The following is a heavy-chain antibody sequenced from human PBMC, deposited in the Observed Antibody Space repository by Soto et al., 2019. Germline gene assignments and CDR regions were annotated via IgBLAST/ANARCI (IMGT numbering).Heavy chain of an antibody. J-gene: IGHJ4*02. CDR1: GYTFTGPY. D-gene: IGHD5-18*01. V-gene: IGHV1-2*04. Sequence: ASVKVSCKASGYTFTGPYIQWVRQAPGQGLEWMGWISPKTGETKYAQKFQGWVTITRDTSINTAYMEVNRLKSNDSAVYYCARARIHLGTPDYWGQGTKVTVAS. CDR3: ARARIHLGTPDY. CDR2: ISPKTGET.